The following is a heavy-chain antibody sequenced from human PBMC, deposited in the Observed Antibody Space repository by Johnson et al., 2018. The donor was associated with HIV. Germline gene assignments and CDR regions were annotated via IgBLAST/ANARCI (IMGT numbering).Heavy chain of an antibody. Sequence: QVQLVESGGGVVQPGRSLTLSCAASEFTFGSFTMHWVRQAPGKGLEWVAFIRYDGSNKYYADSVKGRFTISRDNSKNTLYLQMNSLRAEDTAVYYCAREAYCSGGSCYDAFDIWGQGTMVTVSS. J-gene: IGHJ3*02. V-gene: IGHV3-33*08. CDR2: IRYDGSNK. CDR3: AREAYCSGGSCYDAFDI. D-gene: IGHD2-15*01. CDR1: EFTFGSFT.